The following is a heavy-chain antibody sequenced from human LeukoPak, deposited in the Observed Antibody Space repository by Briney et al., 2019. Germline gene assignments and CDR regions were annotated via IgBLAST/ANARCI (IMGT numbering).Heavy chain of an antibody. Sequence: PGGSLRLSCAASGFTFSSYAMSWDRQAPGKGLAWISTVSASGDSTSYADSVKGRFTISRDNSKNALYLQVNSLRADDAAPYYCAKSHYYGSGSIDYWGQGTLVTVSS. CDR2: VSASGDST. CDR1: GFTFSSYA. V-gene: IGHV3-23*01. CDR3: AKSHYYGSGSIDY. J-gene: IGHJ4*02. D-gene: IGHD3-10*01.